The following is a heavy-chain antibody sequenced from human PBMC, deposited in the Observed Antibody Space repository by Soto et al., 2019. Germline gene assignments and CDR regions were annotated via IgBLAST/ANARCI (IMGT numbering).Heavy chain of an antibody. J-gene: IGHJ4*02. D-gene: IGHD1-26*01. V-gene: IGHV3-30*18. CDR3: AKNSFSGSKRILDS. CDR2: ISFDGSTK. CDR1: GFRDGFPFSDYD. Sequence: QVQLVESGGGVVQPGRSLRLSCAASGFRDGFPFSDYDMHWVRQAPGKGLEWVALISFDGSTKNYVDSVEGRFTISRDNSRDTLFLQMDSLSPEDTAVYYCAKNSFSGSKRILDSWGQGTLVTVSS.